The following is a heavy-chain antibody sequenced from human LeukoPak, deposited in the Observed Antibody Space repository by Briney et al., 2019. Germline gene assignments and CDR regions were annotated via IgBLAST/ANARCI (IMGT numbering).Heavy chain of an antibody. CDR1: GFTFSDYY. CDR2: ISSSGSTI. V-gene: IGHV3-11*01. D-gene: IGHD6-13*01. Sequence: PGGSLRLSCAASGFTFSDYYMSWIRQAPGKGLEWVSYISSSGSTIYYADSVKGRFTISRDNAKNSLYLQMNSLRAEDTAVYYSARDWSYLPYGAAGENDIWGQGTMVTVSS. J-gene: IGHJ3*02. CDR3: ARDWSYLPYGAAGENDI.